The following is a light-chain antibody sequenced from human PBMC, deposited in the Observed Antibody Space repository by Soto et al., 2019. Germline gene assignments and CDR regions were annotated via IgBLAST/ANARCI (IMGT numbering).Light chain of an antibody. V-gene: IGKV3-15*01. J-gene: IGKJ5*01. CDR3: QQYNNWPIT. Sequence: EIVMTQSPATLSESPGERATHSCRASQSVSSNLAWYQQKPGQAPRLLIYGASTRATGIPARFSGSGSGTEFTLIISSLQSEDFEIYYCQQYNNWPITFGQGTRLEIK. CDR2: GAS. CDR1: QSVSSN.